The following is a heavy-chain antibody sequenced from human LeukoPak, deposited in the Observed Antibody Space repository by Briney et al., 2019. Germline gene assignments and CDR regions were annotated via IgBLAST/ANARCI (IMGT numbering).Heavy chain of an antibody. CDR3: CRDIGSGSVLDN. CDR1: GYGFAGNY. D-gene: IGHD3-10*01. V-gene: IGHV1-2*02. Sequence: ASVKVSCTSSGYGFAGNYMLWVRLRHGPGIGREGWINPKISGTTYDHTFHGRVTMTRDTSISKAFMELRRLSSDDTAAYYCCRDIGSGSVLDNWGQGTVVTVSS. CDR2: INPKISGT. J-gene: IGHJ4*02.